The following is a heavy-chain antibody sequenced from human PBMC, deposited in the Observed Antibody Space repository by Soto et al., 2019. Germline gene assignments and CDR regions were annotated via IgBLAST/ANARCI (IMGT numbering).Heavy chain of an antibody. CDR3: ARDVDTAMVAGAFDI. J-gene: IGHJ3*02. D-gene: IGHD5-18*01. CDR2: IIPILGIA. CDR1: GYTFTSYG. Sequence: GASVKVSCKASGYTFTSYGISWVRQAPGQGLEWMGRIIPILGIANYAQKFQGRVTITADKSTSTAYMELSSLRSEDTAVYYCARDVDTAMVAGAFDIWGQGTMVTVSS. V-gene: IGHV1-69*04.